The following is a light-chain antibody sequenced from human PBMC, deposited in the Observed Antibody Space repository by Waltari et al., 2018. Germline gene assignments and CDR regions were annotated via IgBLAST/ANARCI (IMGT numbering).Light chain of an antibody. Sequence: DIQMTQSPSSLSASVGDRVTITCRASQPISNHLNWYQHKPGQAPRLLIFGVSSLRGGVPSRFRGSGSETDFTLTISGLQPEDLATYYCQHSDGPSPFGQGTKLEIK. J-gene: IGKJ2*01. CDR1: QPISNH. V-gene: IGKV1-39*01. CDR3: QHSDGPSP. CDR2: GVS.